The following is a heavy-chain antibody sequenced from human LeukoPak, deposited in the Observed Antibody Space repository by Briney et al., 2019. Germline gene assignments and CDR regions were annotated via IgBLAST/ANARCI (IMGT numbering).Heavy chain of an antibody. J-gene: IGHJ5*02. CDR2: IYYSGST. CDR3: ARRSGSYSPWFDP. D-gene: IGHD1-26*01. Sequence: SETLSLTCTISGGSISSSSYYWGWIRQPPGKGLEWIGSIYYSGSTYYNPSLKSRVTISVDTSKNQFSLKLSSVTAADTAVYYCARRSGSYSPWFDPWGQGTLVTVSS. V-gene: IGHV4-39*01. CDR1: GGSISSSSYY.